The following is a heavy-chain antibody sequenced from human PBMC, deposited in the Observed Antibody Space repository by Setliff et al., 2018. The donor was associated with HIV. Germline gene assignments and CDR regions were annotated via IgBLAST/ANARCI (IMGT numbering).Heavy chain of an antibody. CDR3: ARARETVRGGRCYDF. V-gene: IGHV1-69*13. D-gene: IGHD2-15*01. Sequence: SVKVSCKASGGTFSSFAISWVRQAPGQGLEWLGGITSIFGATNYAQKFQGRVTLTADESTNSGYMELSGLRFEDTAVYYFARARETVRGGRCYDFWGQGTLVTVSS. CDR1: GGTFSSFA. J-gene: IGHJ4*02. CDR2: ITSIFGAT.